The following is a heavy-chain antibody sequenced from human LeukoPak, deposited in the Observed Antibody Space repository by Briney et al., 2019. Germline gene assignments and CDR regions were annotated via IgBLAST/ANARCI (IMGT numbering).Heavy chain of an antibody. CDR2: IYYSGST. V-gene: IGHV4-39*01. Sequence: SETLSLTCTVSGGSISSSSYYWGWIRQPPGKGLEWIGSIYYSGSTYYNPSLKSRVTISVDTSKNQFSLKLSSVTAADTAVYYCASNVLRFLEWPPPTGYWGQGTLVTVSS. CDR1: GGSISSSSYY. D-gene: IGHD3-3*01. J-gene: IGHJ4*02. CDR3: ASNVLRFLEWPPPTGY.